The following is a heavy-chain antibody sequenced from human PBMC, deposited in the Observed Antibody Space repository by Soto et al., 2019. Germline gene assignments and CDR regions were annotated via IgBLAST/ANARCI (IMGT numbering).Heavy chain of an antibody. CDR1: GFIFTDYS. CDR3: ARDPKRRAGYNFDS. D-gene: IGHD5-12*01. J-gene: IGHJ4*02. CDR2: ISNGDETT. Sequence: QVQLVESGGGLVEPGGSLRLSCSASGFIFTDYSMTWIRQAPGKGLEWVSYISNGDETTQYADSVKGRFSVSRDNAKKVLFLQMNSLRVDDTSVYYCARDPKRRAGYNFDSWGRGALVTVSS. V-gene: IGHV3-11*01.